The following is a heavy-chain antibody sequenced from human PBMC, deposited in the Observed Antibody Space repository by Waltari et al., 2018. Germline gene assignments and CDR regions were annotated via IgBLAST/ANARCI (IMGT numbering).Heavy chain of an antibody. V-gene: IGHV3-33*01. CDR2: IWFDGSKK. Sequence: QVQLVESGGEVVQPGRSLRRSCAAPGFSFSTYGMHWVRPAPGKGLEWVALIWFDGSKKYYADSVKGRFTISRDNSKNTLYLQMSSLRVEDTALYYCARVIRGSSDAFDIWGQGTVVTVSS. J-gene: IGHJ3*02. CDR1: GFSFSTYG. D-gene: IGHD6-6*01. CDR3: ARVIRGSSDAFDI.